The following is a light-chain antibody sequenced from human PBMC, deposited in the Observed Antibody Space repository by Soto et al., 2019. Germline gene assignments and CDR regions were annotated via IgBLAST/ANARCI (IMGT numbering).Light chain of an antibody. V-gene: IGKV3-11*01. Sequence: EIVLTQSPATLSWSPGERATLSCRASQSVSSYLAWYQQKPGQAPRLLIYDASNRSTGIQARFTGSGSGTDFTLTISSLEPEDFAVYYCQQRSNWPPALTFGGGTKVEIK. CDR1: QSVSSY. J-gene: IGKJ4*01. CDR2: DAS. CDR3: QQRSNWPPALT.